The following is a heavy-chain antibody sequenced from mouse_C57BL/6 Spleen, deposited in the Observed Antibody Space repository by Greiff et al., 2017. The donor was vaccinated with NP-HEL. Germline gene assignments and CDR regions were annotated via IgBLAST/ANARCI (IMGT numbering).Heavy chain of an antibody. CDR2: IHPNSGST. J-gene: IGHJ4*01. D-gene: IGHD1-1*01. CDR3: ARVFYYGSEAMDY. V-gene: IGHV1-64*01. Sequence: QVQLQQPGAELVKPGASVKLSCKASGYTFTSYWMHWVKQRPGQGLEWIGMIHPNSGSTNYNEKFKSKATLTVDKSSSTAYMQLSSLTSEDSAVYYCARVFYYGSEAMDYWGQGTSVTVSS. CDR1: GYTFTSYW.